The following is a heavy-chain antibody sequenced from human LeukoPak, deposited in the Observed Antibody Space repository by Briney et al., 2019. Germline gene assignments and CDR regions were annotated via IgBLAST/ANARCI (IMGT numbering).Heavy chain of an antibody. Sequence: ASVKVSCKASGYTFTSYGISWVRQAPGQGLEWMGWISAYNGNTNYAQKLQGRVTMTTDTSTSTAYMELRSLRAEDTAVYYCAKTRSGSGSYLNSYILDYWGQGTLVTVSS. CDR1: GYTFTSYG. D-gene: IGHD3-22*01. CDR3: AKTRSGSGSYLNSYILDY. J-gene: IGHJ4*02. V-gene: IGHV1-18*01. CDR2: ISAYNGNT.